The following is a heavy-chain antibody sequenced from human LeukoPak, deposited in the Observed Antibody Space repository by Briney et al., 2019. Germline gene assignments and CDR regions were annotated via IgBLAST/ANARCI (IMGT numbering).Heavy chain of an antibody. J-gene: IGHJ4*02. Sequence: GGSLRLSCAASEFTFSSYAMSWVRQAPGKGLEWVSAISGSGGSTYYADSVKGRFTISRDNSKNTLYLQMNSLRAEDAAVYYCAKYSTSMTFDYWGQGTLVTVSS. CDR1: EFTFSSYA. D-gene: IGHD2-2*01. V-gene: IGHV3-23*01. CDR2: ISGSGGST. CDR3: AKYSTSMTFDY.